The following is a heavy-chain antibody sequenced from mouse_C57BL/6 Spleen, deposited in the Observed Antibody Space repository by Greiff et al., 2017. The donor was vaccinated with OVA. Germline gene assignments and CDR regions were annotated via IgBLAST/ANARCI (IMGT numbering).Heavy chain of an antibody. J-gene: IGHJ4*01. V-gene: IGHV1-52*01. CDR1: GYTFTSYW. CDR3: ARAGHYGSSYGYAMDY. CDR2: IDPSDSET. Sequence: QVQLQQPGAELVRPGSSVKLSCKASGYTFTSYWMHWVKQRPIQGLEWIGNIDPSDSETHYNQKFKDKATLTVDESSSTAYMQLSSLTSEDSVVYYCARAGHYGSSYGYAMDYWGQGTSVTVSS. D-gene: IGHD1-1*01.